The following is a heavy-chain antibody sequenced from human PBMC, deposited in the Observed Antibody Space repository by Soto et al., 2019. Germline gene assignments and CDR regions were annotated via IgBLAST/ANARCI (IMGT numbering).Heavy chain of an antibody. CDR1: GFTFSSYG. V-gene: IGHV3-30*03. CDR3: ARHHYCSSTSCYAPDFDY. CDR2: ISYDGSNK. J-gene: IGHJ4*02. D-gene: IGHD2-2*01. Sequence: GGSLRLSCAASGFTFSSYGMHWVRQAPGKGLEWVAVISYDGSNKYYADSVKGRFTISRDNSKNTLYLQMNSLRAEDTAVYYCARHHYCSSTSCYAPDFDYWGQGTLVTVSS.